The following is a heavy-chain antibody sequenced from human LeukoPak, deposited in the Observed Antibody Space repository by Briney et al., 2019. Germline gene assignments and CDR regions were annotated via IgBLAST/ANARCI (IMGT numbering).Heavy chain of an antibody. J-gene: IGHJ4*02. V-gene: IGHV3-30-3*01. D-gene: IGHD6-19*01. Sequence: PGGSLRLSCAASGFTFSSYAMHWVRQAPGKGLEWVAVISYDGSNKYYADSVKGRFTISRDNSKNTLYLQMNSLRAEDTAVYYCARDHTSSGWPLFDYWGQGTLVTVSS. CDR3: ARDHTSSGWPLFDY. CDR1: GFTFSSYA. CDR2: ISYDGSNK.